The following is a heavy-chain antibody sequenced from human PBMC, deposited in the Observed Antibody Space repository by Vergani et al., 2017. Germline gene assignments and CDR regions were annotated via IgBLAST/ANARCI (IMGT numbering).Heavy chain of an antibody. J-gene: IGHJ4*02. D-gene: IGHD3-10*01. CDR2: ISYDGGFK. CDR3: ALEDMVRGGIADY. Sequence: QVQLVESGGGVVQPGRSLRLSCAASGFTFSSYGIHWVRQAPGKGLEWVALISYDGGFKYYADSVKGRFTISRDNSKNTLYLQMNSLRAEDTAVYYCALEDMVRGGIADYWGQGTLVTVSS. CDR1: GFTFSSYG. V-gene: IGHV3-30*03.